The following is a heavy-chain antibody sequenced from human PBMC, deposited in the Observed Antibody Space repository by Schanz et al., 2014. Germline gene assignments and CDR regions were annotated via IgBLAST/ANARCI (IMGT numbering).Heavy chain of an antibody. Sequence: EVQLVESGGGLVQPGGSLRLSCTASGFTFSSYSMNWVRQAPGKGLEWVSSISSGGGSTYYADSVKGRFTISRDNSKNTLYLQMNSLRAEDTAVYYCAIDFLLEQLGYSHYYYAMDVWGQGTTVTVSS. CDR1: GFTFSSYS. D-gene: IGHD2-15*01. CDR3: AIDFLLEQLGYSHYYYAMDV. J-gene: IGHJ6*02. CDR2: ISSGGGST. V-gene: IGHV3-23*04.